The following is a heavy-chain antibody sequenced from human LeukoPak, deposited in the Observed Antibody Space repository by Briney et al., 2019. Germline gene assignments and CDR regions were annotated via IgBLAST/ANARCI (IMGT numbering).Heavy chain of an antibody. CDR2: ISSNGGST. D-gene: IGHD3-10*01. CDR3: VKALFSGGFDP. V-gene: IGHV3-64D*06. CDR1: GFTFSSYA. Sequence: PGGSLRLSCSASGFTFSSYAMHWVRQAPGKGLKYVSAISSNGGSTYYADSVKGRFTISRDNSKNTLYLQMSSLRAEDTAVYYCVKALFSGGFDPWGQGTLVTVSS. J-gene: IGHJ5*02.